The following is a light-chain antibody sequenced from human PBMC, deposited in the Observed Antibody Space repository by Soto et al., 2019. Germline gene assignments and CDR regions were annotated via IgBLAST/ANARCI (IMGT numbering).Light chain of an antibody. V-gene: IGLV1-44*01. J-gene: IGLJ2*01. CDR3: AAWDDSLNGVV. CDR1: SSNMGSNI. Sequence: QSVLTQPPSASGTPGQRVTISCSGSSSNMGSNIVNWYQQLPGAAPKLLIYSKDQRPSGVPDRFSGSKSGTSASLAISGLQSEDEADYNCAAWDDSLNGVVFGGGTKVTVL. CDR2: SKD.